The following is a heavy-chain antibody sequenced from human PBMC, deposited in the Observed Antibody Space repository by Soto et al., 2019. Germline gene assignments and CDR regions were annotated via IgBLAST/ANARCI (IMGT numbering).Heavy chain of an antibody. J-gene: IGHJ6*02. CDR3: ARDITVFGVVTNLGDYYGMDV. V-gene: IGHV3-23*01. D-gene: IGHD3-3*01. Sequence: TGGSLRLSCAASGFTFSSYAMTWVRQAPGKGLEWVSGISASGGSTYYADSVKGRFTISRDKSKNTLYLQMSNLRAEDTAIYYCARDITVFGVVTNLGDYYGMDVWGQGTTVTVSS. CDR2: ISASGGST. CDR1: GFTFSSYA.